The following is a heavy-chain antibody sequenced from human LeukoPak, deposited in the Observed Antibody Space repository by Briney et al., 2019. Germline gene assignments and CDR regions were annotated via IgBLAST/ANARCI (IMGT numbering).Heavy chain of an antibody. D-gene: IGHD3-16*02. V-gene: IGHV4-59*08. Sequence: SETLSLTCTVSGGSISSYYWSWIRQPPGKGLEWIGYIYYSGSTDYNPSLKSRVTISVDTSKNQFSLKLSPVTAADTAVYYCASPRPDDYVWGSYRSKFDYWGQGTLVTVSS. CDR2: IYYSGST. CDR3: ASPRPDDYVWGSYRSKFDY. J-gene: IGHJ4*02. CDR1: GGSISSYY.